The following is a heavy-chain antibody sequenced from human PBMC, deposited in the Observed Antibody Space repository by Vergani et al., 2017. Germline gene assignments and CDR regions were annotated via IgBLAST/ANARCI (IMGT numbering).Heavy chain of an antibody. CDR3: AKEQRGVIGCMDV. CDR2: ISGSGGST. J-gene: IGHJ6*02. CDR1: GFTFSSYA. V-gene: IGHV3-23*01. D-gene: IGHD2-21*01. Sequence: EVQRLESGGGLVQPGGSLRLSCAASGFTFSSYAMSWVRQAPGKGLEWVSAISGSGGSTYYADAVKGRFTISRDNSKNTLYLQMNSLRAEDTAVYYCAKEQRGVIGCMDVGSQGTTVTVSS.